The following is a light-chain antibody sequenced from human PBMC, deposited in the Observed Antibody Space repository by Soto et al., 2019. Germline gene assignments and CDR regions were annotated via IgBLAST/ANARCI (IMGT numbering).Light chain of an antibody. V-gene: IGLV1-40*01. Sequence: QAVVTQPPSVSGSPGQRVTISCTGSSSNIGAGYYVHWYQQLPGTAPKLLIYGNSNRPSGVPDRFSGSKSGTAASLSITGLQAEDEADDYCQSYDSRLSGSVVFGGGTKLTVL. J-gene: IGLJ2*01. CDR3: QSYDSRLSGSVV. CDR1: SSNIGAGYY. CDR2: GNS.